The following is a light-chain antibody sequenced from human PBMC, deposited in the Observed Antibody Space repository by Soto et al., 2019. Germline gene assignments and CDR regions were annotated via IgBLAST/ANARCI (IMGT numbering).Light chain of an antibody. Sequence: EIVMTQSPPTLSVSPGERATLSCRASQSVGSKLAWYQQRPGQAPRLLIYDASNRATGIPARFSGSGSGTEFSLTISRLEPEDFAVYYCQQYGSSLGVTFGGGTKVDIK. CDR2: DAS. J-gene: IGKJ4*01. V-gene: IGKV3D-15*01. CDR3: QQYGSSLGVT. CDR1: QSVGSK.